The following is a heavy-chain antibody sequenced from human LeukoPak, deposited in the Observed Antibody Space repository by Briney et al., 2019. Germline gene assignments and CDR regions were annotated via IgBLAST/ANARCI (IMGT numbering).Heavy chain of an antibody. J-gene: IGHJ5*02. CDR3: ARGKYDFWSGYSLRWFDP. CDR1: GGSISSHY. Sequence: SETLSLTCTVSGGSISSHYWSWIRQPPGKGLGWIGDIYYSGSTNYNPSLKSRVTISVDTSKNQFSLKLSSVTAADTAVYYCARGKYDFWSGYSLRWFDPWGQGTLVTVSS. CDR2: IYYSGST. V-gene: IGHV4-59*11. D-gene: IGHD3-3*01.